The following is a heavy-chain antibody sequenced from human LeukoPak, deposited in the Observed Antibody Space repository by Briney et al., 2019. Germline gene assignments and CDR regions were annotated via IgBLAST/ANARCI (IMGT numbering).Heavy chain of an antibody. CDR2: INHSGST. V-gene: IGHV4-34*01. J-gene: IGHJ4*02. D-gene: IGHD5-18*01. CDR1: GGSFSGYY. CDR3: ARGGDSYGWYY. Sequence: SETLSLTCAVYGGSFSGYYWSWTRQPPGKGLEWIGEINHSGSTNYNPSLKSRVTISVDTSKNQFSLKLSSVTAADTAVYYCARGGDSYGWYYWGQGTLVTVSS.